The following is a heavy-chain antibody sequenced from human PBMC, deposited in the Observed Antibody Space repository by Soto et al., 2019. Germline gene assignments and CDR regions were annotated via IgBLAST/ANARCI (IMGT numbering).Heavy chain of an antibody. CDR3: ARYPYVKDAFEL. CDR2: VSLYNGDI. Sequence: QVQLVQSGAEVKKPGAAVTVSCKASGFAFSEYGFSWVRQAPGQGLEWMAWVSLYNGDINYAQKFQGRVTMTTDTSTETVYMEMRSLISDDTAVYYCARYPYVKDAFELWGQGTMVSVSS. J-gene: IGHJ3*01. CDR1: GFAFSEYG. D-gene: IGHD1-1*01. V-gene: IGHV1-18*01.